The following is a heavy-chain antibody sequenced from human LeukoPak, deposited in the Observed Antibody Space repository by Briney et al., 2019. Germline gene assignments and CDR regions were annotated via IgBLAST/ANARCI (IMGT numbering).Heavy chain of an antibody. CDR1: GFTFDDYA. CDR2: ISWNSGSI. Sequence: PGGSLRLSRAASGFTFDDYAIHWVRQAPGKGLEWVPGISWNSGSIGYADSVKGRFTISRDKAKKSLYLDMNNLRAEDTASYYCAKGDCSSTRCFLDSWGQGTLLTVSS. J-gene: IGHJ4*02. CDR3: AKGDCSSTRCFLDS. V-gene: IGHV3-9*01. D-gene: IGHD2-2*01.